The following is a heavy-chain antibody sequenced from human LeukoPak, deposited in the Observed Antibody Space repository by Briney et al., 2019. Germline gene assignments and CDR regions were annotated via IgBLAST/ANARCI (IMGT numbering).Heavy chain of an antibody. V-gene: IGHV3-23*01. Sequence: GGSLRLSCAASGFTFSSYAMSWVRQAPGKGLEWVSAISGSGGSTYYADSVKGRFTISRDNSKNTLYLQMNSLRAEDTAVYYCARDLVATPGVYWGQGTLVTVSS. CDR2: ISGSGGST. CDR3: ARDLVATPGVY. D-gene: IGHD5-12*01. CDR1: GFTFSSYA. J-gene: IGHJ4*02.